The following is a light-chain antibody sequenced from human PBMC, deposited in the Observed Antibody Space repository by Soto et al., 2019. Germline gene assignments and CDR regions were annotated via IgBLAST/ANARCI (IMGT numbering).Light chain of an antibody. Sequence: QSALTQPASVSGSPGQSITISCTGTSSDVGSYNLVSWYQQHPGKAPKLMIYEVSKRPSGVSTRFSGSKSGNTAPPTIAGLQAEDEADYYCCYYAGSSPRVFGGGTKLTVL. V-gene: IGLV2-23*02. CDR2: EVS. CDR1: SSDVGSYNL. J-gene: IGLJ3*02. CDR3: CYYAGSSPRV.